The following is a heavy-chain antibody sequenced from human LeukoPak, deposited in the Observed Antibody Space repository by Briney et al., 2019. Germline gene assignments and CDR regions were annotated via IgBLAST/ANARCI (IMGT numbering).Heavy chain of an antibody. D-gene: IGHD3-10*01. J-gene: IGHJ4*02. CDR1: GGSFTSNY. CDR2: IRSKAYGGTT. Sequence: LSLTCTVSGGSFTSNYWSWIRQPPGKGLEWVGFIRSKAYGGTTEYAASVKGRFTISRDDSKSIAYLQMNSLKIEDTAVYYCSREGYSGSVTHKGNDYWGQGTLVTVSS. CDR3: SREGYSGSVTHKGNDY. V-gene: IGHV3-49*03.